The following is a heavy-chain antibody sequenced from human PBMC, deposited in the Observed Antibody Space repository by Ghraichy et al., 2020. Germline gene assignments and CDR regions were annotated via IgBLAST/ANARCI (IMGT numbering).Heavy chain of an antibody. CDR2: ISRGNSYS. CDR3: ARGSRELDV. J-gene: IGHJ6*04. Sequence: GGSLRLSCAASGFTFSDYYMTWIRQAPGKGLEWVSFISRGNSYSMYTDSVKGRFTISRDDALNSLYLQMNSLRAEDTAVYYCARGSRELDVGGKGTTVTVSS. V-gene: IGHV3-11*06. D-gene: IGHD3-10*01. CDR1: GFTFSDYY.